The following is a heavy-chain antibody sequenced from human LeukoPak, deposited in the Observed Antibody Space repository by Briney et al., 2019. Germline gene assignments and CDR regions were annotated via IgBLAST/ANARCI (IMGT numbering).Heavy chain of an antibody. CDR3: ARESGSVTSEVDFDF. Sequence: GGSLRLSCAASGFTFSSYWMHWVRQAPGKGLVWVSRINSDGSSTNYADSVKGRFTISRDNAKNTLHLQMNSLRAEDTAVYYCARESGSVTSEVDFDFWGQGTLVTVSS. CDR2: INSDGSST. J-gene: IGHJ4*02. D-gene: IGHD4-17*01. CDR1: GFTFSSYW. V-gene: IGHV3-74*01.